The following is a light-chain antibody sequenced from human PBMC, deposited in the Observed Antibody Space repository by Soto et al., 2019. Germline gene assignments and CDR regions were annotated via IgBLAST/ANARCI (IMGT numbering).Light chain of an antibody. Sequence: DIQMTQSTSSLSASVGDRVTITCRASQGISNYLAWNQQKPGKVPKLLIYAASTLQSGVLSRFSGSGSGTDFTLTINSLQPEVVATYYCQKYNSAPLTFGVGTKVEIK. J-gene: IGKJ4*01. V-gene: IGKV1-27*01. CDR3: QKYNSAPLT. CDR1: QGISNY. CDR2: AAS.